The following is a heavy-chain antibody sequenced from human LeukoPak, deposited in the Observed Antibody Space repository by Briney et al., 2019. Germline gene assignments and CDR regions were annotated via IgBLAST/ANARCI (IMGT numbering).Heavy chain of an antibody. D-gene: IGHD2/OR15-2a*01. J-gene: IGHJ6*02. Sequence: SETLSLTCAVSGGSISSSNWWSWVRPPPGKGLEWIGEIYHSGSTNYNPSLKSRVTISVDKSKNQFSLKLSSVTAADTAVYYCASSRPVLLRYYYGMDVWGQGTTVTVSS. CDR3: ASSRPVLLRYYYGMDV. CDR1: GGSISSSNW. V-gene: IGHV4-4*02. CDR2: IYHSGST.